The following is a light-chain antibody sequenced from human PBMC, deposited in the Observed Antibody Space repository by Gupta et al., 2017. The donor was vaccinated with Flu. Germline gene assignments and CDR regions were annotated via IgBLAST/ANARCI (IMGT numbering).Light chain of an antibody. CDR2: CNR. V-gene: IGLV1-40*01. CDR1: SSNIGAGYD. J-gene: IGLJ1*01. Sequence: QSVLTQPPLVSGAPAPRVTISCTGSSSNIGAGYDVHWYQQLPGQDPNPLIDCNRNRPSGVPDRFSCATYCASASPVTTGLQAEDEADEYYQSSDSSRRGCYVLGTGTKVTVL. CDR3: QSSDSSRRGCYV.